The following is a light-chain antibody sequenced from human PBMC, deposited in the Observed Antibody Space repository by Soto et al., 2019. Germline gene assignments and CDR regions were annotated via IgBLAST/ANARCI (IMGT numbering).Light chain of an antibody. CDR3: QSYDSSLSGYV. CDR2: GNT. Sequence: QSALTQPPSISGAPGQRVTISCTGSSSNIGAGSDVHWYHQLPGTAPKLLIYGNTNRPSGVPDRFSGSKSGTSASLAIAGLQTEDEADYYCQSYDSSLSGYVFGTGTKVTAL. V-gene: IGLV1-40*01. J-gene: IGLJ1*01. CDR1: SSNIGAGSD.